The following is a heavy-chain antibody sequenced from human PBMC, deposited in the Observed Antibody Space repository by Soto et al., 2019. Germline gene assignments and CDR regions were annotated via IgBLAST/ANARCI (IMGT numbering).Heavy chain of an antibody. CDR3: ARDWDRGGGSYLWKFDL. D-gene: IGHD1-26*01. CDR1: GFALTPYA. V-gene: IGHV3-30-3*01. J-gene: IGHJ2*01. Sequence: QEQLVESGGGVVQPGRSLRLSCAASGFALTPYAMHWVRQAPGKGLEWVAIISYDGSYRSYGDSVKGRFTISRDNSENSLYLHRDTLRSEDTAVYYCARDWDRGGGSYLWKFDLWGRGPLVTVSS. CDR2: ISYDGSYR.